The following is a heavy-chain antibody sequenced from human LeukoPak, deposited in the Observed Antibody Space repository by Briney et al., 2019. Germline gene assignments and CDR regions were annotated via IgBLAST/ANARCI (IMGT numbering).Heavy chain of an antibody. CDR3: ASLRPSTIAAHYAMDV. CDR2: IYYTGTT. D-gene: IGHD5-12*01. Sequence: PSETLSLTRTVSGGSFSYYYWTWIRQPPGQALEWIGYIYYTGTTNYNPSLRSRVTMSVDTSKNQFSLELKSVTAADTAVYYCASLRPSTIAAHYAMDVWGQGTTVTVSS. V-gene: IGHV4-59*08. J-gene: IGHJ6*02. CDR1: GGSFSYYY.